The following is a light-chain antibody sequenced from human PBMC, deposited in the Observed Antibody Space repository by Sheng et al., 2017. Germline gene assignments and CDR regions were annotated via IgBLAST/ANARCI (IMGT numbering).Light chain of an antibody. CDR3: QAWDSGTVL. CDR1: KLGINT. J-gene: IGLJ2*01. CDR2: KIT. Sequence: SYDLTQPPSVSVSPGQTASITCSGDKLGINTLAGISRSQASPLCWSSIKITSGPPGSLSDFLAPPSGNTATLTIGGTQSMDEADYYCQAWDSGTVLFGGGTKLTVL. V-gene: IGLV3-1*01.